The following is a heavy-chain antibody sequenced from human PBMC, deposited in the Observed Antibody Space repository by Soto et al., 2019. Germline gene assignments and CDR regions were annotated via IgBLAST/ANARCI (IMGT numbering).Heavy chain of an antibody. CDR3: AREADVVDTAMVMSFYYYYGMDV. CDR2: IIPIFGTA. Sequence: EASVKVSCKASGGTFSSYAISWVRQAPGQGLEWMGGIIPIFGTANYAQKFQGRVTITADESTSTAYMELSSLRSEDTAVYYCAREADVVDTAMVMSFYYYYGMDVWG. J-gene: IGHJ6*02. D-gene: IGHD5-18*01. CDR1: GGTFSSYA. V-gene: IGHV1-69*13.